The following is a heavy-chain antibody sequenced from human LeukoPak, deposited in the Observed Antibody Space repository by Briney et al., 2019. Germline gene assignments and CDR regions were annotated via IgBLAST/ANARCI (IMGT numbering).Heavy chain of an antibody. CDR1: GFTFSRYW. J-gene: IGHJ4*02. D-gene: IGHD1-26*01. CDR2: INSDGRST. V-gene: IGHV3-74*01. Sequence: PGGSLRLSCVASGFTFSRYWMHWVRQAPGKGLVWVSRINSDGRSTNYADSVKGRFSISRDNAENTLYLQMNSLRAEDTAVYYCAKDQSRDRVFLWEQRRGGNDYWGQGTLVTVSS. CDR3: AKDQSRDRVFLWEQRRGGNDY.